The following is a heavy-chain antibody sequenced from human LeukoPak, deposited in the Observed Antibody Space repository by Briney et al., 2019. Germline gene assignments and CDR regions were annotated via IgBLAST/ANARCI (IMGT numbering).Heavy chain of an antibody. V-gene: IGHV4-34*01. J-gene: IGHJ6*02. Sequence: SETLSLTCAVYGVSFSGYYLSCIRQPPGKGLEWIGEINHSGSTNYNPSLKSRGTISVDTSKNQISLTLSSVTAADTAVYYCARGYHGSGASTSRWLSTYYYYYGMDVWGQGTTVTVSS. CDR2: INHSGST. CDR3: ARGYHGSGASTSRWLSTYYYYYGMDV. CDR1: GVSFSGYY. D-gene: IGHD3-10*01.